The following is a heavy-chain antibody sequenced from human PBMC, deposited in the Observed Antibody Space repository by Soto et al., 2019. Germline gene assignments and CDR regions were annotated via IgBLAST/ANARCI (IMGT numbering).Heavy chain of an antibody. CDR3: ARLNGGNPH. Sequence: QVQLQESGPGLVKPSETLSLTCTVSGGSISSYYWSWIRQPPGKGLEWIGYIYYSGSTNYNPSLNXRXTXXVDTSKNQFSLKLSSVTAADTAVYYCARLNGGNPHWGQGTLVTVSS. CDR2: IYYSGST. D-gene: IGHD2-15*01. J-gene: IGHJ4*02. V-gene: IGHV4-59*08. CDR1: GGSISSYY.